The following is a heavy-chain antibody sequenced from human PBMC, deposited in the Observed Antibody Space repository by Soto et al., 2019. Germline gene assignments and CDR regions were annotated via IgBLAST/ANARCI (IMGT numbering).Heavy chain of an antibody. J-gene: IGHJ4*02. CDR1: GFTVYNYA. Sequence: PGGALRLFCATSGFTVYNYAVSWVPQAPGKGLEWVSFISGSGDYTYYADSVRGRFTISRDNSQNTLYLQMNGLRAEDTAMYFCASPLTTFIYFDSWGQGTPFTASP. CDR3: ASPLTTFIYFDS. D-gene: IGHD4-17*01. CDR2: ISGSGDYT. V-gene: IGHV3-23*01.